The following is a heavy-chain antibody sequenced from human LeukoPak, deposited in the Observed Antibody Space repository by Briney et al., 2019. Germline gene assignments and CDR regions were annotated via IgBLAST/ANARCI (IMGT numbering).Heavy chain of an antibody. J-gene: IGHJ4*02. Sequence: GASVKVSCKASGYTFTSYGISWVRQAPGQGLEWMGWIRAYNGNTNYAQKLQGRVTMTTDTSTSTAYMELRSLRSDDTAVYYCARENYGASPAPFDYWGQGTLVTVSS. V-gene: IGHV1-18*01. CDR3: ARENYGASPAPFDY. CDR2: IRAYNGNT. D-gene: IGHD4-17*01. CDR1: GYTFTSYG.